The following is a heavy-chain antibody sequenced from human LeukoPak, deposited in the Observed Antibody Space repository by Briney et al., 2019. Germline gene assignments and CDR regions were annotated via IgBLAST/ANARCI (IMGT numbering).Heavy chain of an antibody. J-gene: IGHJ4*02. V-gene: IGHV1-2*02. CDR1: RYTFAGYY. CDR2: INPNSGGT. CDR3: ARGLSGGNSLGY. Sequence: ASVKVSCKASRYTFAGYYMHWVRQAPGQGLEWMGWINPNSGGTNYAQKFQGRVTMTRDTSISTAYMELSRLRSDDTAVYYCARGLSGGNSLGYWGQGTLVTVSS. D-gene: IGHD4-23*01.